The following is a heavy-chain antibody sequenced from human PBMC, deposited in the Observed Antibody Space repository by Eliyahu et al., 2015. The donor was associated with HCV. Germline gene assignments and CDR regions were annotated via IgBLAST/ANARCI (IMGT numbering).Heavy chain of an antibody. J-gene: IGHJ6*02. CDR2: IYSGGST. Sequence: EVQLVESGGGLIQPGGSLRLSCAASGFTVXSNYMSWVRQAPGKGLEWVSVIYSGGSTYYADSVKGRFTISRDNSKNTLYLQMNSLRAEDTAVYYCARDLPDGYSYPPGGMDVWGQGTTVTVSS. CDR3: ARDLPDGYSYPPGGMDV. D-gene: IGHD5-18*01. V-gene: IGHV3-53*01. CDR1: GFTVXSNY.